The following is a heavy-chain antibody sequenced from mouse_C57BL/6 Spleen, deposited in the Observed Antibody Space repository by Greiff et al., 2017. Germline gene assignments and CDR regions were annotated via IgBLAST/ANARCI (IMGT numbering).Heavy chain of an antibody. CDR1: GFNIKDDY. CDR2: IDPENGDT. J-gene: IGHJ3*01. V-gene: IGHV14-4*01. Sequence: EVQLQQSGAELVRPGASVKLSCTASGFNIKDDYMHWVKQRPEQGLEWIGWIDPENGDTEYASKFQGKATITADTSSNTAYLQLSSLTSEDTSVYYYTPAGYGRRFSYWGQGTLVTFSA. D-gene: IGHD1-1*01. CDR3: TPAGYGRRFSY.